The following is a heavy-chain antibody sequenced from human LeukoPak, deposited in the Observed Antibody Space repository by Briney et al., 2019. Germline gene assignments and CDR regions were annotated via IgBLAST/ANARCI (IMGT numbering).Heavy chain of an antibody. CDR1: GGYISSGSYY. CDR2: IYTSGST. J-gene: IGHJ5*02. CDR3: ARDDYDSSGYYYESWFDP. V-gene: IGHV4-61*02. D-gene: IGHD3-22*01. Sequence: SETLSLTCTVSGGYISSGSYYWSWIRQPAGKGLEWIGRIYTSGSTNYNPSLKSRVTISVDTSKNQFSLKLSSVTAADTAVYYCARDDYDSSGYYYESWFDPWGQGTLVTVSS.